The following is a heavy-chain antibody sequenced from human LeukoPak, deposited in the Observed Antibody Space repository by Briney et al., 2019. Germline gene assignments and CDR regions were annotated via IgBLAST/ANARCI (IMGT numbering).Heavy chain of an antibody. D-gene: IGHD3-3*01. V-gene: IGHV5-51*01. CDR2: IYPGDSDT. J-gene: IGHJ4*02. Sequence: GESLKISCKGSGYSFTSYWIGWVRQMPGKGLEWMGIIYPGDSDTRYSPSFQGQVTISADKSISTAYLQWSSLKASDTAMYYCARGPEEGNYDFWSGATYFDYWGQGTLVTVSS. CDR3: ARGPEEGNYDFWSGATYFDY. CDR1: GYSFTSYW.